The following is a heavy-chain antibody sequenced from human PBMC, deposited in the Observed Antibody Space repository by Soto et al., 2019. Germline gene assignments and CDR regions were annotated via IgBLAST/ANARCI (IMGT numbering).Heavy chain of an antibody. CDR3: ARDRLRGYDSSGFYS. J-gene: IGHJ4*02. Sequence: QVQLVQSGAELRKPGASVKVSCKASGYSFSSYGINWVRQAPGQGLEWMGWINTYNGNRNYGQKFEDRVTMTTATSTNTVYMELRSLKSDDTAIYYCARDRLRGYDSSGFYSWGQGTLVTVSS. CDR1: GYSFSSYG. D-gene: IGHD3-22*01. V-gene: IGHV1-18*01. CDR2: INTYNGNR.